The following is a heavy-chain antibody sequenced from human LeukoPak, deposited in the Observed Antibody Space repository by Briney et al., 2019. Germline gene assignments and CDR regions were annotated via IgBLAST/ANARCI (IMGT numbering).Heavy chain of an antibody. D-gene: IGHD4-17*01. J-gene: IGHJ4*02. CDR1: GGSFSGYY. V-gene: IGHV4-34*01. CDR3: ARGYGDYELDY. Sequence: PSETLSLTCAVYGGSFSGYYWSWIRQPPGKGLEWIGEINHSGSTNYNPSLKSQVTISVDTSKNQFSLKLSSVTAADTAVYYCARGYGDYELDYWGQGTLVTVSS. CDR2: INHSGST.